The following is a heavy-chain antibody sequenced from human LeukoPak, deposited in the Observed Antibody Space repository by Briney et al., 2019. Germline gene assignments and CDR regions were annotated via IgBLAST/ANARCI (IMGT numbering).Heavy chain of an antibody. CDR1: GFTLDDYA. D-gene: IGHD1-26*01. Sequence: GGSLRLSCAASGFTLDDYALHWVRQAPGKGLEWVSGISWNSGSIAYADSVKGRFTISRDNAKNFLYLQMNSLRAEDTALYYCAKALAGAIYYYGMDVWGQGTTVTVSS. CDR2: ISWNSGSI. CDR3: AKALAGAIYYYGMDV. V-gene: IGHV3-9*01. J-gene: IGHJ6*02.